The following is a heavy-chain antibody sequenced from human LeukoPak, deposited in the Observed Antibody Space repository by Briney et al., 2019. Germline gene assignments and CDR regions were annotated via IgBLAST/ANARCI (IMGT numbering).Heavy chain of an antibody. J-gene: IGHJ4*02. CDR1: RLTFCTFH. D-gene: IGHD6-13*01. CDR3: ARDLEGYSSSFDY. Sequence: GVSVTLSCAAYRLTFCTFHMRWPPQAPGRGRVGVSSITSSGGSTYYADSVQGRFTISRDTSKNTLYLQMNSLRAEDTAVYYCARDLEGYSSSFDYWGQGTLDTVSS. V-gene: IGHV3-23*01. CDR2: ITSSGGST.